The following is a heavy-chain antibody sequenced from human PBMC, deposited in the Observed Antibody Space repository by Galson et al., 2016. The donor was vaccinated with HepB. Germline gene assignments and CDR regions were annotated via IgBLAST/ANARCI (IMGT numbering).Heavy chain of an antibody. CDR2: ISGSGGST. Sequence: SLRLSCAASGFTFSSYAMSWVRQAPGKGLEWVSAISGSGGSTYYADSVKGRFTISRDNSKNTLYLQMNSLRAEDTAVYYCAKVATPNRNYENLFDSWGQGTLVTVSP. CDR1: GFTFSSYA. J-gene: IGHJ5*01. CDR3: AKVATPNRNYENLFDS. V-gene: IGHV3-23*01. D-gene: IGHD4-11*01.